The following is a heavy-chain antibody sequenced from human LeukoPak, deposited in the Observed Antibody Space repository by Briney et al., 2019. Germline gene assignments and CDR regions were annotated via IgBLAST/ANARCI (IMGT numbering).Heavy chain of an antibody. J-gene: IGHJ4*02. D-gene: IGHD1-26*01. CDR1: GFTFSSYG. V-gene: IGHV3-30*02. CDR2: IRYDGSNK. Sequence: PGGSLRLSCAASGFTFSSYGMHWVRQAPGKGLEWVAFIRYDGSNKYYADSVKGRFTISRDNSKNTLYLQMNSLRAEDTAVYYCARVDSRSYPEGYFDYWGQGTLVTVSS. CDR3: ARVDSRSYPEGYFDY.